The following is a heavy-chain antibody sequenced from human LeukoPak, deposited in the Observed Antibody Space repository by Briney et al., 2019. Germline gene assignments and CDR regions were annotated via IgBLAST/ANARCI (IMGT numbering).Heavy chain of an antibody. V-gene: IGHV4-34*01. CDR2: INHSGST. CDR1: GGSFSGYY. CDR3: ARHESFRSSWNY. D-gene: IGHD6-13*01. Sequence: SETLSLTCAVYGGSFSGYYWSWIRQPPGKGLEWIGEINHSGSTNYNPSLKSRVTISVDTSKNQFSLKLSSVTAADTAMYYCARHESFRSSWNYWGQGPLVTVSS. J-gene: IGHJ4*02.